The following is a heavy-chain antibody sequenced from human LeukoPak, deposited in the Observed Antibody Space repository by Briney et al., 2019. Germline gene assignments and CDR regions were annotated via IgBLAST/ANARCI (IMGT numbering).Heavy chain of an antibody. V-gene: IGHV1-2*02. CDR3: ARDRNYYDHNGNFDY. J-gene: IGHJ4*02. D-gene: IGHD3-22*01. Sequence: GASVKVSCKASGYTFSGYYMHWVRQAPGQGLEWMGWINPNSGGTNFAQKFRGGVTLTRDTSLSAAYMDLSRLRADDTAVYYCARDRNYYDHNGNFDYWGQGTLVTVSS. CDR2: INPNSGGT. CDR1: GYTFSGYY.